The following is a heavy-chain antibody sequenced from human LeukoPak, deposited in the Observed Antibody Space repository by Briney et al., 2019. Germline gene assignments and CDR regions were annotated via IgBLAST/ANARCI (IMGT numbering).Heavy chain of an antibody. CDR1: GYSLSESS. J-gene: IGHJ4*02. CDR3: ATEIVRVIFDSPWGNYRSFES. CDR2: FDPEDAET. D-gene: IGHD3-16*02. V-gene: IGHV1-24*01. Sequence: ASVKVSCKVSGYSLSESSIHWVRQALGKGLEWMGGFDPEDAETVYAQNLQGRVSMTEDTSIDTAYMELSSLKSDDTAVYYCATEIVRVIFDSPWGNYRSFESWGQGTLVTVSS.